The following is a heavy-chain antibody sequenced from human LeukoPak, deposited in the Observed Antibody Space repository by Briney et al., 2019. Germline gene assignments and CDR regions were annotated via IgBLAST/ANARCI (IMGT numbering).Heavy chain of an antibody. CDR1: GGSLSGYY. CDR2: INHSGST. J-gene: IGHJ6*02. CDR3: ARVGYYGSGKVYYYYYGMDV. D-gene: IGHD3-10*01. V-gene: IGHV4-34*01. Sequence: PSETLSLTCAAYGGSLSGYYWSWIRQPPGKGLEWIGDINHSGSTNYNPSLKSRVTISVDTSKNQFSLKLSSVTAADTAVYYCARVGYYGSGKVYYYYYGMDVWGQGTTVTVSS.